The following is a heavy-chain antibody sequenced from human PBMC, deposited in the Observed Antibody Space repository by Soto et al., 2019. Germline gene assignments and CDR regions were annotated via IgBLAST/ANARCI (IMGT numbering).Heavy chain of an antibody. Sequence: EVQLVESGGGLVQPGGSLRLSCAASGFTFSSFEMNWVRQAPGKGLEWVSYISSSRSTIYYADSMKGRFTISRDNAKNSLYLQMNSLRAEDTAVYYCARDRTVHTMTGPFDPWGQGTLVTVSS. CDR3: ARDRTVHTMTGPFDP. V-gene: IGHV3-48*03. D-gene: IGHD3-22*01. CDR2: ISSSRSTI. J-gene: IGHJ5*02. CDR1: GFTFSSFE.